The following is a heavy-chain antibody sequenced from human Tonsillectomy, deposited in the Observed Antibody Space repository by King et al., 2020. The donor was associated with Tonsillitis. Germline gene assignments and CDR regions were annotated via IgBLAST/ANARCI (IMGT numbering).Heavy chain of an antibody. CDR1: GFTFYNYA. CDR2: ISGSGGYT. Sequence: VQLVESGGGLVQSGGSLRLSCAASGFTFYNYAMNWVRQAPGKGLEWVATISGSGGYTYYADSVEGRFTISRDNSKNTLCLQMSSPRAEDTAVYYCAKQIGFCSGGTCSLDYWGQGALVTVSS. CDR3: AKQIGFCSGGTCSLDY. D-gene: IGHD2-15*01. V-gene: IGHV3-23*04. J-gene: IGHJ4*02.